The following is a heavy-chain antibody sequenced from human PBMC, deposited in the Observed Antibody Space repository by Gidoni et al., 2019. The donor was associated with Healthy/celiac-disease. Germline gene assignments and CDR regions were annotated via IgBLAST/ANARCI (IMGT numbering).Heavy chain of an antibody. J-gene: IGHJ4*02. Sequence: QVQLVESGGGVVQPGRSRRLSCAASGFPFSSSGMPWVRQAPGKGLEWVAVISYDGSNKYYADSVKGRFTISRDNSKNTLYLQMNSLRAEDTAVYYCAKDGPHYYDSSGYSGYFDYWGQGTLVTVSS. CDR3: AKDGPHYYDSSGYSGYFDY. CDR2: ISYDGSNK. V-gene: IGHV3-30*18. D-gene: IGHD3-22*01. CDR1: GFPFSSSG.